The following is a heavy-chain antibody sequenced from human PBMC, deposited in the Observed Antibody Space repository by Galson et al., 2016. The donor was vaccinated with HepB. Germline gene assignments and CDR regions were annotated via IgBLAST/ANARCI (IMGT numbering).Heavy chain of an antibody. D-gene: IGHD3-10*01. CDR1: GGSVSSDDYS. CDR3: ARNRITRGQAIMRYFRMDV. CDR2: IFQTGGT. J-gene: IGHJ6*04. V-gene: IGHV4-30-2*01. Sequence: TLSLTCPVPGGSVSSDDYSWTWVRQPPGKALQWIGHIFQTGGTFYSPSLSSRVTMSLDTSRNQFSLQLNSVTAADTAVYFCARNRITRGQAIMRYFRMDVWGKGTTVTVSS.